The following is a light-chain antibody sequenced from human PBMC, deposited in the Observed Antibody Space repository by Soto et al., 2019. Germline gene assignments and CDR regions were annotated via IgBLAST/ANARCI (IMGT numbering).Light chain of an antibody. CDR3: FSFTTDWTHV. Sequence: QSALTHPASVSGSPGQSITISCTGTSSDVGAYNYVSWFQQHPGKAPTLIISEVSNRPSGVSNRFSGSKSGNAASLTISGLQAEDEADYFCFSFTTDWTHVFGTGTKVTVL. V-gene: IGLV2-14*01. J-gene: IGLJ1*01. CDR1: SSDVGAYNY. CDR2: EVS.